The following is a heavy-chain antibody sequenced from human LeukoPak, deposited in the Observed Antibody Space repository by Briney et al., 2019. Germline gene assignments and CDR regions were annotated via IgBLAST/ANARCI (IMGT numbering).Heavy chain of an antibody. CDR2: ISSSSSYI. J-gene: IGHJ4*02. CDR3: ARDRSRSGSYQLYYFDY. Sequence: GGSLRLSCAASGFTFSSYSMNWVRQAPGKGLEWVSSISSSSSYIYYADSVKGRFTISRDNAKNSLYLQMNSLRAEDTAVYYCARDRSRSGSYQLYYFDYWGQGTLVTVSS. D-gene: IGHD2-2*01. CDR1: GFTFSSYS. V-gene: IGHV3-21*01.